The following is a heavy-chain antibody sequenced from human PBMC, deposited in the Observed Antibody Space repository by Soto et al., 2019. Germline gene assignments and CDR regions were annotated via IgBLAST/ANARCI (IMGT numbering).Heavy chain of an antibody. J-gene: IGHJ4*02. D-gene: IGHD6-25*01. CDR2: ISSSSSYI. CDR1: GFTFSSYS. V-gene: IGHV3-21*01. CDR3: ARGGPAAAGTDY. Sequence: SGGSLRLSCAASGFTFSSYSMNWVRQAPGKGLEWVSSISSSSSYIYYADSVKGRFTISRDNAKNSLYLQMNSLRAEDTAVYYCARGGPAAAGTDYWGQGTLVTVSS.